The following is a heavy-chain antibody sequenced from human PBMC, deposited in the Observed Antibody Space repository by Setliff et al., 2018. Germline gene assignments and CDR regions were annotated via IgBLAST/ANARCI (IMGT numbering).Heavy chain of an antibody. V-gene: IGHV3-30*02. J-gene: IGHJ6*03. CDR2: IRFDGSNK. CDR1: GLIFNTYG. CDR3: ARIRLCGGKVICPPGRYVDV. Sequence: GGSLRLSCAASGLIFNTYGMHWVRQAPGKGLALVAFIRFDGSNKSYADSVKGRFTISRDNSKNTLYLQMNSLSSEDTAVYYCARIRLCGGKVICPPGRYVDVWGKGTTVTVSS. D-gene: IGHD2-21*01.